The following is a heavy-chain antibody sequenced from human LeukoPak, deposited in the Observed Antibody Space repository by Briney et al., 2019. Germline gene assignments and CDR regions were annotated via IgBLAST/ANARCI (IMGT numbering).Heavy chain of an antibody. CDR2: MYYSGST. D-gene: IGHD2-15*01. Sequence: SETLSLTCAVSGDSLASTIHYWAWLRQPPGTGLEWLGCMYYSGSTYYNPSIKSRVTMSLDTSENQLSLKLSSVTAADTAVYYCARYGLLGISEINGFDNWGQGTMVTVSS. V-gene: IGHV4-39*07. CDR1: GDSLASTIHY. CDR3: ARYGLLGISEINGFDN. J-gene: IGHJ3*02.